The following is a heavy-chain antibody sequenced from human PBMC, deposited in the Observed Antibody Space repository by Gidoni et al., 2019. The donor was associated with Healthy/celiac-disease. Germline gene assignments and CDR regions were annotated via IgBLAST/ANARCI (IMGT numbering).Heavy chain of an antibody. V-gene: IGHV4-30-4*01. CDR3: ARASMVRGGFDP. D-gene: IGHD3-10*01. J-gene: IGHJ5*02. CDR2: IYYSGST. Sequence: QVQLQESGPGLVKPSQTLSLTCTVSGGSISSGDYYWSWIRQPPGKGLECIVYIYYSGSTYYNPSLKSRVTISVDTSKNQFSLKLSSVTAADTAVYYCARASMVRGGFDPWGQGTLVTVSS. CDR1: GGSISSGDYY.